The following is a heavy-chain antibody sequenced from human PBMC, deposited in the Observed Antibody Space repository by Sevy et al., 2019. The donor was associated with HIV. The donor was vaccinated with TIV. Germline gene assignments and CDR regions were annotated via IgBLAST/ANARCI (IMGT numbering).Heavy chain of an antibody. J-gene: IGHJ4*02. V-gene: IGHV4-59*11. Sequence: SETLSLTCTVSGGSITSLYWNRIRQPPGKGLEWIANIYYNGHINYNPSLKSRVTLSLDTSKNQFSLRLSSVTAAATAMYYCAGENAWGRGYSWGQGTLVTVSS. D-gene: IGHD1-26*01. CDR3: AGENAWGRGYS. CDR2: IYYNGHI. CDR1: GGSITSLY.